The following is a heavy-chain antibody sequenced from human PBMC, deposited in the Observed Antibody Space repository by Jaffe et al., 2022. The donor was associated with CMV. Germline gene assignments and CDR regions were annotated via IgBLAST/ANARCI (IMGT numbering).Heavy chain of an antibody. D-gene: IGHD3-10*01. CDR3: ARLYYGSGSWYYYYYMDV. V-gene: IGHV3-48*03. CDR2: ISSSGSTI. J-gene: IGHJ6*03. CDR1: GFTFSSYE. Sequence: EVQLVESGGGLVQPGGSLRLSCAASGFTFSSYEMNWVRQAPGKGLEWVSYISSSGSTIYYADSVKGRFTISRDNAKNSLYLQMNSLRAEDTAVYYCARLYYGSGSWYYYYYMDVWGKGTTVTVSS.